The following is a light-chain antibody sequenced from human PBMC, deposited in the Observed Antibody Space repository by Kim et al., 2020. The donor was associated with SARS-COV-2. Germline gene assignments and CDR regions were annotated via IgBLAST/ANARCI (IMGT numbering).Light chain of an antibody. J-gene: IGLJ1*01. Sequence: GQTVRITCQGDSLRSYYASWYQQKPGQAPVLVIYGKNNRPSGIPDRFSGSSSGNTASLTITGAQAEDEADYYCNSRDSSGNHQGYVFGTGTKVTVL. CDR2: GKN. CDR1: SLRSYY. CDR3: NSRDSSGNHQGYV. V-gene: IGLV3-19*01.